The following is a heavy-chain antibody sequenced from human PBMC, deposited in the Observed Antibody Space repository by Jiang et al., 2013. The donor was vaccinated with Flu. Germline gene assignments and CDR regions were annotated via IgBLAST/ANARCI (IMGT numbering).Heavy chain of an antibody. D-gene: IGHD3-22*01. CDR3: ARVPGDYYDSSGHIGVSFDY. CDR2: IYHSGST. CDR1: GGSISSSNW. V-gene: IGHV4-4*02. J-gene: IGHJ4*02. Sequence: GSGLVKPSGTLSLTCAVSGGSISSSNWWSWVRQPPGKGLEWIGEIYHSGSTNYNPSLKSRVTISVDKSKNQFSLKLSSVTAADTAVYYCARVPGDYYDSSGHIGVSFDYWGQGTLVTVSS.